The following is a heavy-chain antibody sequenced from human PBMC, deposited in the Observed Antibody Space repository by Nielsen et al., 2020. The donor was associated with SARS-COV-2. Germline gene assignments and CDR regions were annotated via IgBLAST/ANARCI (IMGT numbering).Heavy chain of an antibody. CDR2: ISSNGGST. CDR1: GFTFSSYA. Sequence: GESLKISCSASGFTFSSYAMHWVRQAPGKGLEYVSAISSNGGSTYYADSVKGRFTVSRDNSKNTLYLQMSSLRAEDTAVYYCVRYSGSYVVARYYYMDVWGKGTTVTVSS. J-gene: IGHJ6*03. CDR3: VRYSGSYVVARYYYMDV. V-gene: IGHV3-64D*09. D-gene: IGHD1-26*01.